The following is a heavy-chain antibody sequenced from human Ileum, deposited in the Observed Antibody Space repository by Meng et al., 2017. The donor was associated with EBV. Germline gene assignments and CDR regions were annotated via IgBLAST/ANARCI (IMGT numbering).Heavy chain of an antibody. CDR3: ARERGGGDRGIQ. CDR1: DWSVSSYGSY. J-gene: IGHJ4*02. D-gene: IGHD2-21*02. V-gene: IGHV4-61*08. Sequence: HLQESAPGLVKRSETMSPSCSVSDWSVSSYGSYWTWIRQPPGKGLEWIGYMSYTGSTNYKSTLKSRVTISVAKSKHQFSLKLSSVTAADTAVYYCARERGGGDRGIQWGQGTLVTVSS. CDR2: MSYTGST.